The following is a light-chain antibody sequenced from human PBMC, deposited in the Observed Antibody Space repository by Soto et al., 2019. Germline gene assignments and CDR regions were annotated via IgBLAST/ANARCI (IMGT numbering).Light chain of an antibody. J-gene: IGKJ4*01. CDR1: QSVTSS. V-gene: IGKV3-15*01. CDR2: GAS. CDR3: QQYDNWPPIT. Sequence: EIVMTQSPATVSVSPGERATLSCRASQSVTSSLAWFQQKPSQAPRLLIYGASIRATGVPARFSGIGSGTEFTLTISSLQSEDFAVYYCQQYDNWPPITFGGGTKVDIK.